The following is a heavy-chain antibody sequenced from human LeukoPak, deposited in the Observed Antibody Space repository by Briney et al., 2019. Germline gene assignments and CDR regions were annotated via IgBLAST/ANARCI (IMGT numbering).Heavy chain of an antibody. D-gene: IGHD3-3*01. CDR3: ARQGPLLEWFTDY. CDR1: GSSFTSYW. J-gene: IGHJ4*02. V-gene: IGHV5-51*01. Sequence: HGESLKISCQGSGSSFTSYWIGWVRQLPGKGLEWMGIIYPGDSDTRYSPSFQGQVTISADKSISTAYLQWSSLNASDTAMYYCARQGPLLEWFTDYWGQGTLVTVSS. CDR2: IYPGDSDT.